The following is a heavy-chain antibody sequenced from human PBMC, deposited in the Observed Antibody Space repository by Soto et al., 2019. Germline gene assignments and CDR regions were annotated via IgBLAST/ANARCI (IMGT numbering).Heavy chain of an antibody. V-gene: IGHV3-15*07. CDR3: ARVVSSAYYYHQLMDV. D-gene: IGHD3-22*01. CDR2: IKSKTDGGTT. J-gene: IGHJ6*02. Sequence: GGSLRLSCAASGFHFSNALMNWVRQAPGKGLEWVGRIKSKTDGGTTDYAAPVKGRFTISRDDSKNTLYLQMNSLRAEDTAVYYCARVVSSAYYYHQLMDVWGQGTTVTVSS. CDR1: GFHFSNAL.